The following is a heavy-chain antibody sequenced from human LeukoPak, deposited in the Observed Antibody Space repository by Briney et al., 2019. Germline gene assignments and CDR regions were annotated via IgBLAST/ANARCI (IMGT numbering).Heavy chain of an antibody. CDR2: INHSGRT. CDR3: ARDVVVVPAAIHYGMDV. Sequence: SETLSLTCAVYGGSFSGYYWSWIRQPPGKGLEWIGDINHSGRTNYNPSLKSRVTISVDTSKNQFSLNLSSVTAADTAVYYCARDVVVVPAAIHYGMDVWGQGTTVTVSS. J-gene: IGHJ6*02. D-gene: IGHD2-2*01. CDR1: GGSFSGYY. V-gene: IGHV4-34*01.